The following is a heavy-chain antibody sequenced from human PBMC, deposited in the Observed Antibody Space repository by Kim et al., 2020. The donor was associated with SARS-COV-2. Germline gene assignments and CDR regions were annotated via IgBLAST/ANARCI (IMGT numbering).Heavy chain of an antibody. V-gene: IGHV4-59*01. CDR2: IYYSGST. Sequence: SETLSLTCTVSGGSISSYYWSWIRQPPGKGLEWIGYIYYSGSTNYNPSLKSRVTISVDTSKNQFSLKLSSVTAADTAVYYCARRIIAVCGEYYYYYGMDVWGQGTTVTVSS. CDR1: GGSISSYY. CDR3: ARRIIAVCGEYYYYYGMDV. J-gene: IGHJ6*02. D-gene: IGHD6-19*01.